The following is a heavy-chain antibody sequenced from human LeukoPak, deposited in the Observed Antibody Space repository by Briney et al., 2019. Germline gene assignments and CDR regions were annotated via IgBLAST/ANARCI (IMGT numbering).Heavy chain of an antibody. CDR1: GFTFSDYY. V-gene: IGHV3-11*05. CDR3: TRGGSMVRGVL. Sequence: GGSLRLSCAASGFTFSDYYMSWIRQAPGKGLEWVSSISSSSSYIYYADSVKGRFIISRDKSRNMLYFQMNSLRVDDTAVYYCTRGGSMVRGVLWGQGTLVTVSS. CDR2: ISSSSSYI. J-gene: IGHJ4*02. D-gene: IGHD3-10*01.